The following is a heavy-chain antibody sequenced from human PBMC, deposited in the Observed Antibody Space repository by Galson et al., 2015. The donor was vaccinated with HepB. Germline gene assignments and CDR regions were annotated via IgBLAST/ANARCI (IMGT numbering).Heavy chain of an antibody. J-gene: IGHJ4*02. D-gene: IGHD3-10*01. CDR3: TTAPGLLWFGESDFDY. Sequence: FLRLSCAASGFTFSNAWMNWVRQAPGKGLEWVGRIKSRTDGGTTDYAAPVKGRFTISRDDSKNTLYLQMNSLKTEDTAVYYCTTAPGLLWFGESDFDYWGQGTLVTVSS. CDR2: IKSRTDGGTT. CDR1: GFTFSNAW. V-gene: IGHV3-15*07.